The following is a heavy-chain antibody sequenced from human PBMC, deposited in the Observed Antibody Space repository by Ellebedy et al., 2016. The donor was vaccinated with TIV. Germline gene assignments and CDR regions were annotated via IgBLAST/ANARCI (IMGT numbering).Heavy chain of an antibody. Sequence: GESLKISCVASGFTLSTYGMHWVRQTPNKGLEWVAFISTTGREKYYVDSVKGRFHISRDISKNTLYLQMNSLRVDDTAVYYCAEEGGSSRGASGMDVWGQGTAVVVSS. CDR3: AEEGGSSRGASGMDV. J-gene: IGHJ6*02. D-gene: IGHD6-6*01. CDR2: ISTTGREK. V-gene: IGHV3-30*18. CDR1: GFTLSTYG.